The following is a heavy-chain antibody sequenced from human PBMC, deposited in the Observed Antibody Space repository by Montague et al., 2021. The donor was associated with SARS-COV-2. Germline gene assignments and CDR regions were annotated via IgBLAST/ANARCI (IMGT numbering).Heavy chain of an antibody. CDR2: VTISGTT. D-gene: IGHD6-6*01. CDR3: AWTPTRPLSLDS. V-gene: IGHV4-4*07. CDR1: GGSITGFS. Sequence: SETLSLTCAVSGGSITGFSWCWVRQRAGTGLERICSVTISGTTNYSPSPRIRVTMSVDTSKNQFSLNLNAVTAADTAISYCAWTPTRPLSLDSWGQGTLVTVSS. J-gene: IGHJ4*02.